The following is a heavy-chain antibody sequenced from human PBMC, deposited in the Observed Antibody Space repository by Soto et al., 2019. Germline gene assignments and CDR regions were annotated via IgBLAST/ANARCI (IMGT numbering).Heavy chain of an antibody. CDR1: GFTFSSYG. CDR3: AGGWNYFDY. J-gene: IGHJ4*02. D-gene: IGHD6-19*01. CDR2: ISYGGSKK. V-gene: IGHV3-30*03. Sequence: GGSLRLSCAASGFTFSSYGMHWARQAPGKGLEWVALISYGGSKKYYEDSVKGRFTISRDNSKNTLYLQMNSLRAEDSAVYYCAGGWNYFDYWGQGTLVTVSS.